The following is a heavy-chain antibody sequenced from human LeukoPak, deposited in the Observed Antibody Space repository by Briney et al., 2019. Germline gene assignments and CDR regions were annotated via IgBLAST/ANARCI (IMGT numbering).Heavy chain of an antibody. D-gene: IGHD2-2*01. CDR2: ISYDGSNK. J-gene: IGHJ4*02. CDR1: GFTFSSYA. CDR3: VSFYETY. Sequence: GGSLRLSCAASGFTFSSYAMHWVRQAPGKGLEWVAVISYDGSNKYYADSVKGRFTISRDNSKNTLYLQMNNQRAEDTAVYYCVSFYETYWGRGTLVTVSS. V-gene: IGHV3-30*04.